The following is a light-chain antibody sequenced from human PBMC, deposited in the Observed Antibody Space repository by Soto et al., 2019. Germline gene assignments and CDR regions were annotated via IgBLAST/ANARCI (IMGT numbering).Light chain of an antibody. CDR3: SSYSSSATPYV. J-gene: IGLJ1*01. V-gene: IGLV2-14*01. CDR1: SSDIGPYNY. Sequence: QSSLTQPASVSGCPGQSITISCIGTSSDIGPYNYVSWYQQHPDKAPKLILYEVTNRPSGASDRFSGSKSGNAAFLTISGLQAEDEADYYCSSYSSSATPYVFGTGTKVTVL. CDR2: EVT.